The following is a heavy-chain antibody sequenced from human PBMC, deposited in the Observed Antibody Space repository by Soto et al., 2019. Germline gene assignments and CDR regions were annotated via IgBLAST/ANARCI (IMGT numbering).Heavy chain of an antibody. D-gene: IGHD3-22*01. Sequence: PSETLSLTCTVSGGSISSYYWSWVRQPPGRGLEWIGYLYHSGSTNYNPSLKSRVTISVDTSKNQFSLKLSSVTAADTAVYYCRSRGYYYYGMDVWGQGTMVTVSS. V-gene: IGHV4-59*08. CDR1: GGSISSYY. CDR3: RSRGYYYYGMDV. CDR2: LYHSGST. J-gene: IGHJ6*02.